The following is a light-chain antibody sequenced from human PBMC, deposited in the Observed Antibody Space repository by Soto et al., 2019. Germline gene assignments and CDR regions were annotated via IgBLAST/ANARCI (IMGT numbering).Light chain of an antibody. Sequence: QSALTQPASVSGSPGQSITISCTGTSSDVGGYNYVSWYQQHPGKAPKLMIYDVSNRPSGVSNRFSGSKSGNTASLTISGLQDEDEDDYYCSSYTSSSTVLYVFGTGTKLTVL. CDR3: SSYTSSSTVLYV. J-gene: IGLJ1*01. V-gene: IGLV2-14*01. CDR2: DVS. CDR1: SSDVGGYNY.